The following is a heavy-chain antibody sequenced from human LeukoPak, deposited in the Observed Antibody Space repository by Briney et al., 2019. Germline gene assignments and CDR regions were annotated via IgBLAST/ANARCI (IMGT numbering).Heavy chain of an antibody. V-gene: IGHV4-39*01. D-gene: IGHD6-13*01. J-gene: IGHJ4*02. CDR2: MYYSGST. Sequence: SSETLSLTCTVSGGSISSSIYYWGWIRQPPGKGLEWIGNMYYSGSTYYNPSLKSRVTISLDTSKNQFSLKLTSVTAADTAVYYCARGRRQLVRSWGYWGQGTLVTVSS. CDR1: GGSISSSIYY. CDR3: ARGRRQLVRSWGY.